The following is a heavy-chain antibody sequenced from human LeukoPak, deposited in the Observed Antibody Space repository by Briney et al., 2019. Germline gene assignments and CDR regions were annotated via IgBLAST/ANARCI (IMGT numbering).Heavy chain of an antibody. CDR3: ARDRITMEDFGYDAFDI. Sequence: ASVKVSCKASGYTFTSYGISWVRQAPGQGLEWMGWISAYNGNTNYAQKLQGRVTMTTDTSTSTAYMELRSLRSDDTAVYYCARDRITMEDFGYDAFDIWGQGTMVTVSS. CDR2: ISAYNGNT. V-gene: IGHV1-18*01. D-gene: IGHD3-10*01. J-gene: IGHJ3*02. CDR1: GYTFTSYG.